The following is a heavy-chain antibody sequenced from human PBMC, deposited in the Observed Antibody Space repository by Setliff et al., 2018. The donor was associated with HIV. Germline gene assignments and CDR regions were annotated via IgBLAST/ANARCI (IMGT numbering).Heavy chain of an antibody. V-gene: IGHV4-31*03. Sequence: SENLSLTCTVSGDSISSGGYYWSWIRQLPGKGLEWIGYIYYSGATYYNPSLKNRVTISLDTSKSQFSLKLTSVTAADTALYYCASGRGAKGGYDYFGSWGQGTLVTSPQ. CDR3: ASGRGAKGGYDYFGS. CDR1: GDSISSGGYY. J-gene: IGHJ4*02. CDR2: IYYSGAT. D-gene: IGHD5-12*01.